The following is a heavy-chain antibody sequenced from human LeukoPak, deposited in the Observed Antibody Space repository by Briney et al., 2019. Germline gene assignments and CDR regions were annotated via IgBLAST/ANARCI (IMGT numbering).Heavy chain of an antibody. CDR3: ARGSFSEGDAFDI. CDR1: GYTFTNYA. CDR2: SDAGNGHT. V-gene: IGHV1-3*02. Sequence: ASVKVSCKASGYTFTNYAVHLVRQAPGHRLEWMGRSDAGNGHTEYSQEFQDRVTISRDTSASTAYMELSSLRPEDMAVYYCARGSFSEGDAFDIWGQGTMVTVSA. D-gene: IGHD6-19*01. J-gene: IGHJ3*02.